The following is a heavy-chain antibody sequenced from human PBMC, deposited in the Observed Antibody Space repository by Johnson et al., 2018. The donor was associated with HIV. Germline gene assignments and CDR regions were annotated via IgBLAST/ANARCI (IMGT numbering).Heavy chain of an antibody. CDR3: ARDLYSGYGGRAFDI. Sequence: VQLVESGGGLIQPGGSLRLSCAASGFTVTNNYMSWVRQAPGKGLEWVSVIYSGGNTYYADSLKGRFTISRDKSKNTLYLQMNSLRAEDTAVYFCARDLYSGYGGRAFDIWGQGTMVTVSS. J-gene: IGHJ3*02. V-gene: IGHV3-53*01. CDR1: GFTVTNNY. D-gene: IGHD5-12*01. CDR2: IYSGGNT.